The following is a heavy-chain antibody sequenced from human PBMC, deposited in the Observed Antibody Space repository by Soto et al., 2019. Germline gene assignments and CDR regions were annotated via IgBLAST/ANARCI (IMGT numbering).Heavy chain of an antibody. J-gene: IGHJ6*02. CDR3: ARADSGYAHGYYYYGMDV. CDR1: GFTFSSYS. CDR2: ISSSSSTI. Sequence: EVQLVESGGGLVQPGGFLRLSCAASGFTFSSYSMNWVRQAPGKGLEWVSYISSSSSTIYYADSVKGRFTISRDNAKNSLYLQMNSLRAEDTAVYYCARADSGYAHGYYYYGMDVWGQGTTVTVSS. D-gene: IGHD5-12*01. V-gene: IGHV3-48*01.